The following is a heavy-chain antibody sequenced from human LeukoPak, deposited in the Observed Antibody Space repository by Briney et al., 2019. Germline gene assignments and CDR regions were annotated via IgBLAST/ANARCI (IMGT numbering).Heavy chain of an antibody. D-gene: IGHD3-9*01. Sequence: SETLSLTCAVYGGSFSGYYWSWIRQPPGKGLEWIGEINHSGSTNYNPSLKSRVTISVDTSKNQFSLKLSSVTAADTAVYYCARGKLRYFDWLLNAFDIWGQGTMVTVSS. J-gene: IGHJ3*02. V-gene: IGHV4-34*01. CDR1: GGSFSGYY. CDR2: INHSGST. CDR3: ARGKLRYFDWLLNAFDI.